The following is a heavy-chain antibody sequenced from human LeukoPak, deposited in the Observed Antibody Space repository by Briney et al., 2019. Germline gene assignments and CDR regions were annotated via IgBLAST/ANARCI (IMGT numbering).Heavy chain of an antibody. CDR3: AKFMGRIVVVPAASFGY. CDR2: ISGSGGST. Sequence: GGSLRLSCAASGFTFSSYAMSWVRQAPGKGLEWVSAISGSGGSTYYADSVKGRFTISRDNSKNTLYLQMNSLRAEDTAVYYCAKFMGRIVVVPAASFGYWGQGTLVTVSS. V-gene: IGHV3-23*01. D-gene: IGHD2-2*01. J-gene: IGHJ4*02. CDR1: GFTFSSYA.